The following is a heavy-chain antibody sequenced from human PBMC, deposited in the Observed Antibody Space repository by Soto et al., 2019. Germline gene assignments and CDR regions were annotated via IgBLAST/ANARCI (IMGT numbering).Heavy chain of an antibody. V-gene: IGHV4-34*01. CDR1: GGSFSGYY. CDR2: INHSGST. Sequence: SETLSLTCAVYGGSFSGYYWSWIRQPPGKGLEWIGEINHSGSTNYNPSLKSRVTISVDTSKNQFSLKLSSVTAADTAVYYCARGPKLGYYYFDYWGQGTLVTVSS. J-gene: IGHJ4*02. CDR3: ARGPKLGYYYFDY. D-gene: IGHD1-26*01.